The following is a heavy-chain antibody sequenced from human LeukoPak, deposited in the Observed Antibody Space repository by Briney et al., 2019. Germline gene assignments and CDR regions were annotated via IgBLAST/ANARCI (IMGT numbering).Heavy chain of an antibody. V-gene: IGHV4-4*07. Sequence: SETLSLTCTVSGGSISSYYWSWIRQPAEKGLEWIGRIYTSGSTNYNPSLKSRVTLSVDTSKNQFSLKLSSVTAADTAVYYCARDRYYYDSSGQRYFDLWGRGTLVTVSS. CDR1: GGSISSYY. CDR3: ARDRYYYDSSGQRYFDL. J-gene: IGHJ2*01. CDR2: IYTSGST. D-gene: IGHD3-22*01.